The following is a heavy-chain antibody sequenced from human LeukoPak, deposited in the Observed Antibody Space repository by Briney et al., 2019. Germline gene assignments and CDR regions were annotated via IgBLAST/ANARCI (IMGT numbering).Heavy chain of an antibody. Sequence: KPSETLSLTCAVYGGSFSGYYWSWIRQPPGKGLEWIGEINHSGSTNYNPSLKSRVTISVDTSKNQFSLKLSSVTAADTAVYYCARSYCSSTSCRFDYWGQGTLVTVSS. CDR2: INHSGST. D-gene: IGHD2-2*01. CDR1: GGSFSGYY. CDR3: ARSYCSSTSCRFDY. V-gene: IGHV4-34*01. J-gene: IGHJ4*02.